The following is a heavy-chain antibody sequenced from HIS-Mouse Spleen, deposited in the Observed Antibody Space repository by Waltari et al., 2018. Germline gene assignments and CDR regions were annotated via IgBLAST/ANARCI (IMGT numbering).Heavy chain of an antibody. J-gene: IGHJ4*02. CDR2: INHSGST. CDR3: ARGGAGIAVAGTWDY. V-gene: IGHV4-34*01. D-gene: IGHD6-19*01. CDR1: GGSFSGYS. Sequence: QVQLQQWGAGLLTPSETLSLTCAVYGGSFSGYSWGWIRHPPGKGLEWIGEINHSGSTNYNPSLKSRVTISVDTSKNQFSLKLSSVTAADTAVYYCARGGAGIAVAGTWDYWGQGTLVTVSS.